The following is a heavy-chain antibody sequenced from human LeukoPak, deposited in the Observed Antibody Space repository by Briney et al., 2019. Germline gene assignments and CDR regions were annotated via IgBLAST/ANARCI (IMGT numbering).Heavy chain of an antibody. J-gene: IGHJ6*03. D-gene: IGHD6-13*01. Sequence: GGSLRLSCAASGFTFSSYSMNWVRQAPGKGLEWVSSISSSSSYIYYADSVKGRFTISRDNSKNTLYLQMNSLRAEDTAVYYCARDGIAAAGTRYYYYYYMDVWGKGTTVTVSS. CDR1: GFTFSSYS. CDR2: ISSSSSYI. V-gene: IGHV3-21*01. CDR3: ARDGIAAAGTRYYYYYYMDV.